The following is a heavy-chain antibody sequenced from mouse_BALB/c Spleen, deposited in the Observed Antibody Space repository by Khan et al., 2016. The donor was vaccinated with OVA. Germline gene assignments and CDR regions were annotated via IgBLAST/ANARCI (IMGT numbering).Heavy chain of an antibody. CDR1: GYTFRSYW. J-gene: IGHJ2*01. CDR3: ARPYYADY. D-gene: IGHD2-10*01. V-gene: IGHV1-9*01. CDR2: ILPGTGST. Sequence: QVQLQQSGAELMKPGASVKISCKATGYTFRSYWMEWVKQRPGHGLEWIGEILPGTGSTNYNEKFKGKATFTADTSSNTAYMQLSSLTSEDSAVYYRARPYYADYWGQGTTLTVSS.